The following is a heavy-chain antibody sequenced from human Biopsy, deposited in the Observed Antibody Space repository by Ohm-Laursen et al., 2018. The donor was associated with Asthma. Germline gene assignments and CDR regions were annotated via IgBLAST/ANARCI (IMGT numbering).Heavy chain of an antibody. D-gene: IGHD2-15*01. CDR1: GGSVSSGSYY. J-gene: IGHJ2*01. CDR2: ISYSGST. V-gene: IGHV4-61*01. CDR3: ARVPTTLRYFDL. Sequence: SQTLSLTCTVSGGSVSSGSYYWSWIQQPPGKGLAWVSYISYSGSTDYNPSLKSRLTISMDTSKNQFSLKLSSATAADTAVYYCARVPTTLRYFDLWGRGTLVTVSS.